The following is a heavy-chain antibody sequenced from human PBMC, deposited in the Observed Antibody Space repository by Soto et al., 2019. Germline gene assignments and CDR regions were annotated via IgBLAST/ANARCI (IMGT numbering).Heavy chain of an antibody. D-gene: IGHD2-2*02. CDR3: ARSEVIPEGCDC. CDR1: GYIFTSYA. CDR2: INAGKGNT. Sequence: QVQLVQSGTEVKKPGASVKVSCTASGYIFTSYAIHWVRQAPGQRLEWMGWINAGKGNTKYSKKFQGRVTITRDTSASVAYMELSSLASEDTAVYYCARSEVIPEGCDCWGQGTLVTVSS. V-gene: IGHV1-3*01. J-gene: IGHJ4*02.